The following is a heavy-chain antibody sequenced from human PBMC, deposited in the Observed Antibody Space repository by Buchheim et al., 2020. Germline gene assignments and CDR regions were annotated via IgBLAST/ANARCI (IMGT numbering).Heavy chain of an antibody. J-gene: IGHJ5*02. CDR3: VRGYDFWSGYYTRWFDP. CDR1: GFTFSSFW. V-gene: IGHV3-74*01. Sequence: EVQLVESGGGLVQPGGSLRLSCAASGFTFSSFWMHWVRQAPGKGLVWVSRINSDGSSTSYADSVKGRLTISRDNAKNTLHLQMNSLRVEDTAVYYCVRGYDFWSGYYTRWFDPWGQGTL. CDR2: INSDGSST. D-gene: IGHD3-3*01.